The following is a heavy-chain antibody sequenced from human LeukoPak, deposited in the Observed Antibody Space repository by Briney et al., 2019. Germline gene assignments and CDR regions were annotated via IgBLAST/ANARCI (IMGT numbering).Heavy chain of an antibody. CDR1: VGCFSGYY. Sequence: PSHTLSLTCAVYVGCFSGYYWRRISQPPVKGLELIGEINHSRSTNYNPSLKSRVTISVDTSKNQFSLKLSSVTAADTAVYYCARGLSTPRYYYASSGYYRTYYYYYMDVWGKGTTVTVSS. J-gene: IGHJ6*03. V-gene: IGHV4-34*01. CDR3: ARGLSTPRYYYASSGYYRTYYYYYMDV. CDR2: INHSRST. D-gene: IGHD3-22*01.